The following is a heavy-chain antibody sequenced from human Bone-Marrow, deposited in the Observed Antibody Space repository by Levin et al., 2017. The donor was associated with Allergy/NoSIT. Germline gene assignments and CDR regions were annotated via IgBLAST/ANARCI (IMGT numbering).Heavy chain of an antibody. CDR1: GYSIRSGLY. CDR2: IYHGGNT. J-gene: IGHJ4*02. V-gene: IGHV4-38-2*02. Sequence: SQTLSLTCSVSGYSIRSGLYWGWLRQPPGKGLEWIANIYHGGNTYYNPSLRSRVTMAVDTSKNQFSLMLSSVTAADTAIYYCARVGDFYNTTNYYFGKSPFDYWGQGALVTVSS. CDR3: ARVGDFYNTTNYYFGKSPFDY. D-gene: IGHD3/OR15-3a*01.